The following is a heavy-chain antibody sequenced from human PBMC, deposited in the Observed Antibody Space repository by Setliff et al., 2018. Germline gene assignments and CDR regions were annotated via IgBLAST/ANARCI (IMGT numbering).Heavy chain of an antibody. V-gene: IGHV4-31*03. CDR2: IYYSGST. CDR3: ARVPRLLSVRNAFYI. D-gene: IGHD3-22*01. Sequence: KTSETLSLTCTVSGGSISSGGYYWSWIRQQPGKGLEWIGYIYYSGSTYYNPSLKSRVTISVDTSKNQFSLRLSSVTAADTAVYYCARVPRLLSVRNAFYIWGQGTMVTVSS. CDR1: GGSISSGGYY. J-gene: IGHJ3*02.